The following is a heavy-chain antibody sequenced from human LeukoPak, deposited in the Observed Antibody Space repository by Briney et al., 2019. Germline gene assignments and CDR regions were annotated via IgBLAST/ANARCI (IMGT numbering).Heavy chain of an antibody. CDR1: GFTVSSNY. V-gene: IGHV3-66*01. CDR2: IYSGGST. D-gene: IGHD1-26*01. Sequence: GGSLRLSCAVSGFTVSSNYMSWVRQAPGKGLEWVSIIYSGGSTYYADSVKGRFTISRDNSKNTLYLQMNSLRAEDTAVYYCARGAAGYVGASSFDYWGQGTLVTVSS. CDR3: ARGAAGYVGASSFDY. J-gene: IGHJ4*02.